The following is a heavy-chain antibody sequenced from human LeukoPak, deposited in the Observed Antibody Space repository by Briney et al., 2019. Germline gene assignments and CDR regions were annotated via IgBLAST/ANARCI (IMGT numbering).Heavy chain of an antibody. V-gene: IGHV3-23*01. CDR3: AKESRRYCSGGSCYSDY. D-gene: IGHD2-15*01. CDR1: GFTFSSYW. Sequence: GGSLRLSCAASGFTFSSYWMSWVRQAPGKGLEWVSAISGSGGSTYYADSVKGRFTISRDNSKNTLYLQMNSLRAEDTAVYYCAKESRRYCSGGSCYSDYWGQGTLVTVSS. CDR2: ISGSGGST. J-gene: IGHJ4*02.